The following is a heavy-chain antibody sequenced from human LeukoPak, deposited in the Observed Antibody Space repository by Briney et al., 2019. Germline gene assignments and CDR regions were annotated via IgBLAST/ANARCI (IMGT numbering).Heavy chain of an antibody. CDR2: ISYDGTNK. J-gene: IGHJ5*02. CDR1: GFTFSSYG. V-gene: IGHV3-30*19. CDR3: ARPEPECSSTTCFPFDP. D-gene: IGHD2-2*01. Sequence: PGGSLRLSCAASGFTFSSYGMHWVRQAPGKGPEWVAVISYDGTNKYYADSVKGRFTISRDNSKNTLYLQMNSLRAEDTAAYHCARPEPECSSTTCFPFDPWGQGTLVIVSS.